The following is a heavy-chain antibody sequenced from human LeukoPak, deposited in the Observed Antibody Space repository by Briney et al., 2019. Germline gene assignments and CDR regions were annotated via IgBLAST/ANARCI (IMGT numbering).Heavy chain of an antibody. J-gene: IGHJ4*02. Sequence: GGSLRLSCAASGFTFSSYSMNWVRQAPGKGLEWVSSISSSSSYIYYADSVKGRFTISRDNAKNSLYLQMNSLRAGDTAVYYCARDFSMATIPGYWGQGTLVTVSS. CDR3: ARDFSMATIPGY. CDR2: ISSSSSYI. CDR1: GFTFSSYS. D-gene: IGHD5-24*01. V-gene: IGHV3-21*01.